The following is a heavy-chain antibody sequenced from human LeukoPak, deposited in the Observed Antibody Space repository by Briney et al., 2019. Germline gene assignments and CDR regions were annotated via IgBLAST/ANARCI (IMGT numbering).Heavy chain of an antibody. V-gene: IGHV6-1*01. J-gene: IGHJ5*02. CDR1: GDTFSSNSAA. CDR2: TYYRSKWYN. CDR3: ARDPTAYEDGWFDP. Sequence: SQTLSLTCVVSGDTFSSNSAAWSWIRQSPSRGLEWLGRTYYRSKWYNDYAVSVKSRMTITPDTSKNQFSLHLNSVTPEDTAVYYCARDPTAYEDGWFDPWGQGTLVTVSS. D-gene: IGHD3-16*01.